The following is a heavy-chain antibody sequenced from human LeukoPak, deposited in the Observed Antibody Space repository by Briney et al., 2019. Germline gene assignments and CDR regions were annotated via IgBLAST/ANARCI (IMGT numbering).Heavy chain of an antibody. CDR3: ARDSLRWSGYYTGIDY. CDR2: IYHSGST. D-gene: IGHD3-3*01. Sequence: SETLSLTCTASGGSISSYYWSWIRQPPGKGLEWIGYIYHSGSTYYNPSLKSRVTISVDRSKNQFSLKLSSVTAADTAVYYCARDSLRWSGYYTGIDYWGQGTLVTVSS. V-gene: IGHV4-59*12. J-gene: IGHJ4*02. CDR1: GGSISSYY.